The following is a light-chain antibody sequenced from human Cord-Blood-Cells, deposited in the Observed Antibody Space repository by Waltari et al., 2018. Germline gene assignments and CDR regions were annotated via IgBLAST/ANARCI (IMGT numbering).Light chain of an antibody. CDR3: CSYAGSSTWV. Sequence: QSALTQPASVSGSPGQSITISRPGTSSDVGRSNLVSWYQQHPGKAPKRMIYEGSKRPSGVSNRFSGSKSGNTASLTISGLQAEDEADYYCCSYAGSSTWVFGGGTKLTVL. CDR1: SSDVGRSNL. V-gene: IGLV2-23*01. CDR2: EGS. J-gene: IGLJ3*02.